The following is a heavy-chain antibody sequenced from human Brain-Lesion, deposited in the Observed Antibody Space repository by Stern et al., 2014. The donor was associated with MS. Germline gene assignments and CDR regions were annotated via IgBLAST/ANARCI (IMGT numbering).Heavy chain of an antibody. D-gene: IGHD3-10*02. J-gene: IGHJ4*02. CDR3: ARGNITLIREDYFNY. CDR2: IYPGDSDT. CDR1: GYIFTNYW. Sequence: EVQLVESGAEVKKPGESLKISCKGSGYIFTNYWNGWVRQMPGKGLEWMGIIYPGDSDTRYSPSFQGQVTISADKSISTAYLQWNSLRASDTAIYYCARGNITLIREDYFNYWGQGTLVTVSS. V-gene: IGHV5-51*01.